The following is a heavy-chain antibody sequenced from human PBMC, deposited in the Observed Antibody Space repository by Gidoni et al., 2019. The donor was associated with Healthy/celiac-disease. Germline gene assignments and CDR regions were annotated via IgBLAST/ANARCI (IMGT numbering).Heavy chain of an antibody. D-gene: IGHD3-3*01. CDR1: GLTFSSYE. V-gene: IGHV3-48*03. Sequence: EVQLVESGGGLVQPGGSLRLSCAASGLTFSSYEMNWVRQAPGKGLELVSYISSSCSTIYYADSVKGRFTISRDNAKNSLYLQMNSLRAEDTAVYYCAREGTRGYYDFWSGYPHGMDVWGQGTTVTVSS. J-gene: IGHJ6*02. CDR2: ISSSCSTI. CDR3: AREGTRGYYDFWSGYPHGMDV.